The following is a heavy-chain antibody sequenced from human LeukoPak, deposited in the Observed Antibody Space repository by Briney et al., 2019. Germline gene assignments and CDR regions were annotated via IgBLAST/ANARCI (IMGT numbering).Heavy chain of an antibody. D-gene: IGHD5-12*01. CDR3: ASPRVAATY. CDR2: IYYSGST. CDR1: GGSINTRSYF. Sequence: PSETLSLTCSASGGSINTRSYFWGWIRQPPGKGLEWIGSIYYSGSTYYNPSLKSRVTISVDTSKNQFSLKLSSVTAADTAVYYCASPRVAATYWGQGTLVTVSS. J-gene: IGHJ4*02. V-gene: IGHV4-39*07.